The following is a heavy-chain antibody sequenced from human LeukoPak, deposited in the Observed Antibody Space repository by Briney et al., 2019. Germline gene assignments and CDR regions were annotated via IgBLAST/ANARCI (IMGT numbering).Heavy chain of an antibody. CDR1: RGSISSSSYY. CDR2: IYTSGST. J-gene: IGHJ5*02. Sequence: SETLSLTCTVSRGSISSSSYYWGWIRQPAGKGLEWIGHIYTSGSTNYNPSLKSRVTMSVDTSKNQFSLKLSSVTAADTAVYYCASYMTTVTTQGWFDPWGQGTLVTVSS. D-gene: IGHD4-17*01. CDR3: ASYMTTVTTQGWFDP. V-gene: IGHV4-61*09.